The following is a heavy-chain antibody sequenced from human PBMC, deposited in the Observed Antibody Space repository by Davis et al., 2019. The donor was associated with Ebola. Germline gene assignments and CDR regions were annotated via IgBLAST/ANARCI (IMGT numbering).Heavy chain of an antibody. Sequence: SETLSLTCAVYGGSFSGYYWSWIRQPPGKGLEWIGEINHSGSTNYNPSLKSRVTISVDTSKNQFSLKLSSVTAADTAVYYCARAIAARFDPWGQGTLVTVSS. D-gene: IGHD6-6*01. V-gene: IGHV4-34*01. CDR3: ARAIAARFDP. CDR1: GGSFSGYY. CDR2: INHSGST. J-gene: IGHJ5*02.